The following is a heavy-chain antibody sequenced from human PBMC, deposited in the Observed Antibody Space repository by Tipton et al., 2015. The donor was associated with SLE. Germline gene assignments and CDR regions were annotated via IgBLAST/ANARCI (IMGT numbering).Heavy chain of an antibody. V-gene: IGHV4-61*02. Sequence: TLSLTCTVSGGSISSGSYYWSWIRQPAGKGLEWIGRIYTSGSTNYNPSLKSRVTISVDTSKNQFSLKLGSVTAADTAVYYCAREINSPVGMDVWGQGTTVTVSS. D-gene: IGHD4-23*01. CDR2: IYTSGST. CDR1: GGSISSGSYY. J-gene: IGHJ6*02. CDR3: AREINSPVGMDV.